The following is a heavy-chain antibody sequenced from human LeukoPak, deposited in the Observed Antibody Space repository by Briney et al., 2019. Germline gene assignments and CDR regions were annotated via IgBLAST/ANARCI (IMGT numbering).Heavy chain of an antibody. CDR1: GGSMSSSNYY. D-gene: IGHD2-2*01. CDR2: IHYSGST. J-gene: IGHJ5*02. CDR3: ARHGCSSTSCYSSDWFDP. Sequence: SETLSLTCIVSGGSMSSSNYYWGWIRQPPGRGLEWIGSIHYSGSTYYNPSLKSRVTISVDTSKNQFSLKLSSVTAADTAVYYCARHGCSSTSCYSSDWFDPWGQGTLVTVSS. V-gene: IGHV4-39*01.